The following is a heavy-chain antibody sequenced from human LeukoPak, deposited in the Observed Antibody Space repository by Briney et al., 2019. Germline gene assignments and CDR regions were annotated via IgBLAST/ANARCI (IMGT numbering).Heavy chain of an antibody. J-gene: IGHJ4*02. CDR2: ISSSGSTI. V-gene: IGHV3-48*03. D-gene: IGHD3-22*01. Sequence: PGRSLRLSCAASGFTFSSYEMNWVRQAPGKGLEWVSYISSSGSTIYYADSVKGRFTISRDNAKNSLYLQMNSLRAEDTAVYYCARAPSYYYDSSGYYSWGQGTLVTVSS. CDR3: ARAPSYYYDSSGYYS. CDR1: GFTFSSYE.